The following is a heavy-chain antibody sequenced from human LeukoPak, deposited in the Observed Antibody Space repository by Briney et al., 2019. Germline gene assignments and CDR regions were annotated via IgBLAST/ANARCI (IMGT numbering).Heavy chain of an antibody. D-gene: IGHD1-26*01. J-gene: IGHJ1*01. CDR1: GFTFSSYG. CDR2: ISYDGSNK. V-gene: IGHV3-30*19. CDR3: ARRGVVGPLVSEYFQH. Sequence: GRSLRLSCAASGFTFSSYGMHWVRQAPGKGLEWVAVISYDGSNKYYADSVKGRFTISRDNSKNTLYLQMNSLRAEDTAVYYCARRGVVGPLVSEYFQHWGQGTLVTVSS.